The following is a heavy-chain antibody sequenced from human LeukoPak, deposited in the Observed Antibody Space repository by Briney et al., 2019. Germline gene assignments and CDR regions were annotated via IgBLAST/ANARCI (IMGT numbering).Heavy chain of an antibody. CDR3: AKDLALYSGYDNYYGMDV. J-gene: IGHJ6*02. V-gene: IGHV3-30*18. D-gene: IGHD5-12*01. CDR2: ISYDGSNK. Sequence: GGSLRLSCAASGFTFRNYGMHWVRQAPGKGLEWVAVISYDGSNKYYADSVKGRFTISRDNSKNTLYLQMNSLRAEDTAVYYCAKDLALYSGYDNYYGMDVWGQGTTVTVSS. CDR1: GFTFRNYG.